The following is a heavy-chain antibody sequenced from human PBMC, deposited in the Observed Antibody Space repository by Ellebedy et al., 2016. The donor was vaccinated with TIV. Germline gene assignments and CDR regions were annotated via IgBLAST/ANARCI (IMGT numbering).Heavy chain of an antibody. D-gene: IGHD6-13*01. CDR1: GYTFTSYY. V-gene: IGHV1-46*01. CDR2: INPSGGST. J-gene: IGHJ2*01. Sequence: ASVKVSCKASGYTFTSYYMHWVRQAPGQGLEWMGIINPSGGSTSNAQKIQGRVTMTRDTSTSTVYMELTSLRSEDTAVYYCARGGSGTDWYFDLWGRGTLVTVSS. CDR3: ARGGSGTDWYFDL.